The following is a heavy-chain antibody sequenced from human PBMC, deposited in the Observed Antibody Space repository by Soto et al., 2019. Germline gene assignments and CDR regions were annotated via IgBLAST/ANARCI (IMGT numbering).Heavy chain of an antibody. Sequence: QVQLVESGGGLVKPGGSLRLSCAASGFTFSDYYMSWIRQAPGKGLEWVSYISSSGSTIYYADSVKGRFTISRDNAKNXXYXQXXSLRAEDTAVYYCARDQVNKAEQLVRVWYYYGMDVWCQGTTVTVSS. V-gene: IGHV3-11*01. D-gene: IGHD6-6*01. CDR2: ISSSGSTI. J-gene: IGHJ6*02. CDR1: GFTFSDYY. CDR3: ARDQVNKAEQLVRVWYYYGMDV.